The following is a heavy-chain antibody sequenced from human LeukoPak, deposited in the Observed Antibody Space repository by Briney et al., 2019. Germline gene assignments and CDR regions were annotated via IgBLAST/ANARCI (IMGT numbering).Heavy chain of an antibody. V-gene: IGHV4-34*01. CDR2: INHSGST. CDR1: GGSFSGYY. CDR3: ARASVVPAAIPRAFDI. D-gene: IGHD2-2*02. J-gene: IGHJ3*02. Sequence: SETLSLTCAVYGGSFSGYYWSWIRQPPGKGLEWNGEINHSGSTNYNPSLKSRVTISVDTSKNQFSLKLSSVAAADTAVYYCARASVVPAAIPRAFDIWGQGTMVTVSS.